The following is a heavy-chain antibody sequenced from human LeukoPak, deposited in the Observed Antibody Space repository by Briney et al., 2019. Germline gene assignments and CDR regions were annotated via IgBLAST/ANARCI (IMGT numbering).Heavy chain of an antibody. V-gene: IGHV1-2*02. CDR3: ASDGGCHFWSRDYYMDV. D-gene: IGHD3-3*02. Sequence: ASVKVSCKPSGYTFSDHYMHWVRQAPGQGLEWMAWINPKNGGTTYAPKLQGRVTLTRDTSPSTFYMELGRLTSDNTDVSSGASDGGCHFWSRDYYMDVWGKGTSVTVS. CDR1: GYTFSDHY. J-gene: IGHJ6*03. CDR2: INPKNGGT.